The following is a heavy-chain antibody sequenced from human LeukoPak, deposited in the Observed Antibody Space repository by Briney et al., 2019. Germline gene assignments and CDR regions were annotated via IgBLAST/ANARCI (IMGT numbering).Heavy chain of an antibody. J-gene: IGHJ4*02. CDR1: GGSFSGYY. CDR2: INHSGST. D-gene: IGHD4-17*01. Sequence: SETLSLTCAVYGGSFSGYYWSWIRQPPGKGREWIGEINHSGSTNYNPSLKSRVTISVDTSKNQFSLKLSSVTAADTAVYYCAREAGAYGDYVGLYYFDYWGQGTLVTVSS. V-gene: IGHV4-34*01. CDR3: AREAGAYGDYVGLYYFDY.